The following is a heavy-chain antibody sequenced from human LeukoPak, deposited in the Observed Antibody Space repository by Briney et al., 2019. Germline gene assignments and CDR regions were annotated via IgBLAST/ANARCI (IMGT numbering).Heavy chain of an antibody. CDR3: ARTVTVTTGYFDY. CDR1: GYSFTYYW. CDR2: IYPGDSDT. V-gene: IGHV5-51*01. Sequence: GESLKISCKSSGYSFTYYWIGWVRQMPGKGLEWMGIIYPGDSDTRYSPSFQGQVTISADKSISTAYLQWSSLKASDTAMYYCARTVTVTTGYFDYWGQGTLVTVSS. J-gene: IGHJ4*02. D-gene: IGHD4-17*01.